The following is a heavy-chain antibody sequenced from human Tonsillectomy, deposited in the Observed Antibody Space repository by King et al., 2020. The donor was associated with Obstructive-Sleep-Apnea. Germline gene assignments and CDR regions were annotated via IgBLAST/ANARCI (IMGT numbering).Heavy chain of an antibody. CDR2: ISSSSFTI. J-gene: IGHJ4*02. D-gene: IGHD3-10*01. CDR1: GFTFSNYN. CDR3: ASDGGEYYYGSGSRLFDY. V-gene: IGHV3-48*04. Sequence: VQLVESGGGLVQPGGSLRLSCAASGFTFSNYNMNWVRQAPGKGLEWVSYISSSSFTIYCADSVKGRFTISRDHAKHSLYLQMNSLRAEDTAVYDWASDGGEYYYGSGSRLFDYWGQRTLVTVSS.